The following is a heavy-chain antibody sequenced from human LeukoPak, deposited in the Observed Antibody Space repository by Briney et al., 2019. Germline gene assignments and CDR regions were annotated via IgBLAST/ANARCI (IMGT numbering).Heavy chain of an antibody. CDR2: TKTDGSST. CDR1: GITVSSNY. Sequence: GGSLRLSCAASGITVSSNYVNWVRQAPGKGLVWVSRTKTDGSSTNYADSVKGRFTISRDNAKNTLYLQMNSLRADDTAVYYCARYNYGMDVWGQGTTVTVSS. V-gene: IGHV3-74*01. J-gene: IGHJ6*02. D-gene: IGHD1-14*01. CDR3: ARYNYGMDV.